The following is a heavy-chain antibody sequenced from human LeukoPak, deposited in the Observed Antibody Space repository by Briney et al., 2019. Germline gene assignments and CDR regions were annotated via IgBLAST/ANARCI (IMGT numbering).Heavy chain of an antibody. D-gene: IGHD2-15*01. Sequence: SETLSLTCTVSGGSIRSYYWSWIRQPPGKGLEWIGYIYYSGSTNYNPSLKSRVTISVDTSKNQFSLKLSSVTAADTAVYYCARGPPYLLFDYWGQGTLVTVSS. CDR3: ARGPPYLLFDY. CDR1: GGSIRSYY. V-gene: IGHV4-59*01. J-gene: IGHJ4*02. CDR2: IYYSGST.